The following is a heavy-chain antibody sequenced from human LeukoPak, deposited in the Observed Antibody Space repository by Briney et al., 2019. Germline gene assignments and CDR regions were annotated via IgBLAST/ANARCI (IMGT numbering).Heavy chain of an antibody. V-gene: IGHV4-34*01. J-gene: IGHJ4*02. CDR1: GGSFSGYY. Sequence: NPSETLSLTCAVYGGSFSGYYWSWIRQPPGKGLEWIGEINHSGSTNYNPSLKSRVTISVDTSKNQFSLKLSSVTAADTAVYYCARDLNSRPAGYFDYWGQGTLVTVS. CDR2: INHSGST. D-gene: IGHD6-13*01. CDR3: ARDLNSRPAGYFDY.